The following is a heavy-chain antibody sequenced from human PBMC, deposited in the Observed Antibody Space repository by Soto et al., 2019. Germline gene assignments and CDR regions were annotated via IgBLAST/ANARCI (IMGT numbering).Heavy chain of an antibody. CDR1: GFTFSSYG. CDR3: AKDLSPQQWPYNWFDP. V-gene: IGHV3-30*18. J-gene: IGHJ5*02. Sequence: GGSLRLSCAASGFTFSSYGMHWVRQAPGKGLEWVAIISYDGSNKYYADSVKGRFTISRDNSKNTLYLQMNSLRAEDTAVYYCAKDLSPQQWPYNWFDPWGQGTLVTVSS. CDR2: ISYDGSNK. D-gene: IGHD5-18*01.